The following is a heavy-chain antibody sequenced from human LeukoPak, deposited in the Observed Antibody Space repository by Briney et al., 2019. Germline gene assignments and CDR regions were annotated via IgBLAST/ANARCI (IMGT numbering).Heavy chain of an antibody. CDR3: ARLSYCDLLTGPDAFDI. CDR1: GFTFSEFY. CDR2: ISSSGSNN. V-gene: IGHV3-11*01. J-gene: IGHJ3*02. Sequence: PGGSLRLSCAASGFTFSEFYMSWIRQAPGKGLEWVSYISSSGSNNYYADSVKGRFSISRDNAKNSLSLQMNILSAEAPAVYYCARLSYCDLLTGPDAFDIWGQGTMVTVSS. D-gene: IGHD3-9*01.